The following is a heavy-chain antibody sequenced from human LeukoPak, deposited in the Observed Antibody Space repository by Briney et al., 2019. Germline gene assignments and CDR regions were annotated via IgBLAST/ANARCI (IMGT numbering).Heavy chain of an antibody. Sequence: GGSLRLSCAASGFTFSNAWMSWVRQAPGKGLEWVGRIKSKTDGGTTDYAAPVKGRFTISRDDSKNTLSLQMNSLKTEDTAVYYCIAVYYDSWRGYYTRGMDVWGQGTTVTVSS. D-gene: IGHD3-3*01. CDR3: IAVYYDSWRGYYTRGMDV. CDR2: IKSKTDGGTT. J-gene: IGHJ6*02. CDR1: GFTFSNAW. V-gene: IGHV3-15*01.